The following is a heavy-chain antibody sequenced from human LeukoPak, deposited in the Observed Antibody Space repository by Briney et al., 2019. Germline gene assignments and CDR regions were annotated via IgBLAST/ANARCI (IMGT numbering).Heavy chain of an antibody. CDR1: GFTFSSYS. CDR2: ISSSSSTI. Sequence: PGGSLRLSCAASGFTFSSYSMNWVRQAPGKGLEWVSYISSSSSTIYYADSVKGRFTISRDNAKNSLYLQMNSLRAEDTAVYYCARDSPLSGSYYPSIDYWGQGTLVTVSS. V-gene: IGHV3-48*01. D-gene: IGHD1-26*01. CDR3: ARDSPLSGSYYPSIDY. J-gene: IGHJ4*02.